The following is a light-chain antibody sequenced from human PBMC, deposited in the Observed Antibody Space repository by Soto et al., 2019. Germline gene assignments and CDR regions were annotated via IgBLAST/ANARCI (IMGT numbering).Light chain of an antibody. J-gene: IGKJ1*01. CDR1: QSVSTS. Sequence: IGLTQSPATLSLSPGERAALSCRASQSVSTSLAWYQHKPGQAPRLIIYDASKRAPGIPAMFSGSGSGTDFTRTISSLEPEDFAVYYCQVRDVWPSFGQGTKVEI. CDR3: QVRDVWPS. CDR2: DAS. V-gene: IGKV3-11*01.